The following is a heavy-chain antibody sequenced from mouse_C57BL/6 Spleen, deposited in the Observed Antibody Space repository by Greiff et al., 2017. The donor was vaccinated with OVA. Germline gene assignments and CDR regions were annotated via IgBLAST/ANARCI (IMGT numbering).Heavy chain of an antibody. J-gene: IGHJ2*01. D-gene: IGHD5-5*01. Sequence: QVHVKQSGAELVRPGASVTLSCKASGYTFTDYEMHWVKQTPVHGLEWIGAIDPETGGTAYNQKFKGKAILTADKSSSTAYMELRSLTSEDSAVYYCTRRRTLPTGFDYWGQGTTLTVSS. V-gene: IGHV1-15*01. CDR2: IDPETGGT. CDR1: GYTFTDYE. CDR3: TRRRTLPTGFDY.